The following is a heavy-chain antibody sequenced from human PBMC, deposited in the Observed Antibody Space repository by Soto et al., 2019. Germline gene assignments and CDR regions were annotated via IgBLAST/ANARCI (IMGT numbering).Heavy chain of an antibody. D-gene: IGHD6-19*01. CDR1: GGSISSSSYY. CDR3: ALTEWLAGSYYYMDV. Sequence: KPSETLSLTCTVSGGSISSSSYYWGWIRQPPGKGLEWIGSIYYSGSTYYNPSLKSRVTISVDTSKNQFSLKLSSVTAADTAVYYCALTEWLAGSYYYMDVWGKGTTVTVSS. V-gene: IGHV4-39*01. J-gene: IGHJ6*03. CDR2: IYYSGST.